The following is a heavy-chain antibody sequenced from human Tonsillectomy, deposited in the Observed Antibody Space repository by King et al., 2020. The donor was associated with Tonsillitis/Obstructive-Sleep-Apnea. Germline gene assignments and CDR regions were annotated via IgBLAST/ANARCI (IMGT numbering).Heavy chain of an antibody. Sequence: VQLVESGGGLVQPGGSLRLSCAASGFTVHSNYMSWVRQAPGKGLEWVSVIYSGGGTYYADSVKGRFTISRDNSKNTLYLQMNSLRADDTAVYYCAARRLGYMDVWGKGTTVTVSS. CDR3: AARRLGYMDV. D-gene: IGHD3-16*01. J-gene: IGHJ6*03. CDR2: IYSGGGT. CDR1: GFTVHSNY. V-gene: IGHV3-66*01.